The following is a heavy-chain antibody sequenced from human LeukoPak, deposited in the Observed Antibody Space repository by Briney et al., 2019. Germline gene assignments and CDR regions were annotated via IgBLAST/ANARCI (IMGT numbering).Heavy chain of an antibody. CDR3: AREWELLRKYLYH. D-gene: IGHD1-26*01. J-gene: IGHJ1*01. CDR2: INPNSGGT. CDR1: GYTFTGYY. V-gene: IGHV1-2*02. Sequence: EASVKVSCKPSGYTFTGYYLHWVRQAPGQGLDWMGWINPNSGGTTYAQNFKGRVTMTWDTSISTAYMELSRLRSDDTAVYYCAREWELLRKYLYHWGQGTLVTVSS.